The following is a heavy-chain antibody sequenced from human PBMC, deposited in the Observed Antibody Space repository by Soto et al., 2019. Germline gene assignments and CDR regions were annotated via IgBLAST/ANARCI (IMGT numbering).Heavy chain of an antibody. CDR2: INPSGGST. J-gene: IGHJ4*02. D-gene: IGHD2-21*01. CDR3: ARRSPIPGGLDY. CDR1: GFTFTSYY. V-gene: IGHV1-46*01. Sequence: ASVKVSCKASGFTFTSYYMHWVRQAPGQGLEWMGIINPSGGSTSYAQKFQGRVTMTRDTSTSTVYMELSSLRSEDTAVYYCARRSPIPGGLDYWGQGTLVTVSS.